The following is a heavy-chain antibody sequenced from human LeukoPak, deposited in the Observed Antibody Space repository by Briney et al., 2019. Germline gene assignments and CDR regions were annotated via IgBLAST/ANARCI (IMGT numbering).Heavy chain of an antibody. D-gene: IGHD6-6*01. CDR1: GFTFSSYA. CDR3: ARDSGTEYSSSYYFDY. V-gene: IGHV3-30-3*01. Sequence: GGSLRLSCAASGFTFSSYAMRWVRQAPGKGLEWVAVISYDGSNKYYADSVKGRFTISRDNSKNTLYLQMNSLRAEDTAVYYCARDSGTEYSSSYYFDYWGQGTLVTVSS. CDR2: ISYDGSNK. J-gene: IGHJ4*02.